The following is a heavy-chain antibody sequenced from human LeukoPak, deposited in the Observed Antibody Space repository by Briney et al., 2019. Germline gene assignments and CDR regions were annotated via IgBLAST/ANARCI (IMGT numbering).Heavy chain of an antibody. CDR1: GFTFSSYA. CDR2: ISYDGSNK. CDR3: ARASLDDILTDFDY. J-gene: IGHJ4*02. Sequence: GGSLRLSCAASGFTFSSYAMHWVRQAPGKGLEWVAVISYDGSNKYYADSVKGRFTISRDNSKNTLYLQMNSLRAEDTAVYYCARASLDDILTDFDYWGQGTLVTVSS. D-gene: IGHD3-9*01. V-gene: IGHV3-30*04.